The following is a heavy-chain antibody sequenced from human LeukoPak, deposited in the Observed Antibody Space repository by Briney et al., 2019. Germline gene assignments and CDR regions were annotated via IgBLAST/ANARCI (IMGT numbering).Heavy chain of an antibody. J-gene: IGHJ6*04. Sequence: GGSLRLSCAASGFTFSSYEMNWVRQAPGKGLEWVSYISSSGSTIYYADSVKGRFTISRDNAKNSLYLQMNSLRAEDTAVYYRARDGGYCSGGSCKADVWGKGTTVTVSS. D-gene: IGHD2-15*01. V-gene: IGHV3-48*03. CDR1: GFTFSSYE. CDR3: ARDGGYCSGGSCKADV. CDR2: ISSSGSTI.